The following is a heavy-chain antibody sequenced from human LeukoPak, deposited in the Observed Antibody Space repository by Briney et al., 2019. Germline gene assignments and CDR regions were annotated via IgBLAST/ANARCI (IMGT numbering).Heavy chain of an antibody. CDR2: INPNSGGT. CDR3: ARGPPIITMIPTEAFDI. Sequence: GASVKVSCKASGYTFTGYYMHWVRQAPGQGLEWMGWINPNSGGTNYAQKFQGWVTMTRDTSISTAYMELSRLRSDDTAVYYCARGPPIITMIPTEAFDIWGQGTMVTVSS. D-gene: IGHD3-22*01. CDR1: GYTFTGYY. V-gene: IGHV1-2*04. J-gene: IGHJ3*02.